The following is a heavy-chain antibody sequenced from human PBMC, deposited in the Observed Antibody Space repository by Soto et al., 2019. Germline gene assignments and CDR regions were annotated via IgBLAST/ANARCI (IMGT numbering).Heavy chain of an antibody. Sequence: GGSLTLSCAASGFTFSSYAMSWVRQAPGKGLEWVSAISGSGGSTYYADSVKGRFTISRDNSKNTLYLQMNSLRAEDTAVYYCAKDLVSSSCYSNYYYGMDFWGQGTMVTVSS. V-gene: IGHV3-23*01. J-gene: IGHJ6*02. CDR2: ISGSGGST. CDR1: GFTFSSYA. D-gene: IGHD6-13*01. CDR3: AKDLVSSSCYSNYYYGMDF.